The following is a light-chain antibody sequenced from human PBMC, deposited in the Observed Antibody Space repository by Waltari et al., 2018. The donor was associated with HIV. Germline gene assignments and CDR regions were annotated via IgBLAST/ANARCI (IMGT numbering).Light chain of an antibody. V-gene: IGKV4-1*01. CDR1: QSVLYSSNNKNY. CDR2: WAS. Sequence: DIVMTQSPDSLSGSLGERATINCNSSQSVLYSSNNKNYLAWYQQKPGQPPKLLIYWASTRESGVPDRFSGSGSGTDFTLTISSLQAEDVAVYYCQQYYSTPPTFGGGTKVEIK. J-gene: IGKJ4*01. CDR3: QQYYSTPPT.